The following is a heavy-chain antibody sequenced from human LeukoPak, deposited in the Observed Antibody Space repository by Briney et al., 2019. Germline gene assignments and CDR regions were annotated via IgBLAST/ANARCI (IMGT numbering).Heavy chain of an antibody. J-gene: IGHJ1*01. V-gene: IGHV4-59*12. CDR2: IYYSGST. D-gene: IGHD4-17*01. CDR1: GASISNYY. Sequence: SETLSLTCTVSGASISNYYWSWIRQSPGKGLEWIGHIYYSGSTNYNPSLKSRVTISVDTSKNQFSLKLSSVTAADTAVYYCARGEDGDYYFQHWGQGTLVTVSS. CDR3: ARGEDGDYYFQH.